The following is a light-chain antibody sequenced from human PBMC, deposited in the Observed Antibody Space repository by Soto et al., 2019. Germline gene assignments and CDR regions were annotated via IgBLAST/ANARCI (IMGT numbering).Light chain of an antibody. CDR3: AAWDDSLNGVV. CDR2: SNN. J-gene: IGLJ2*01. CDR1: SSHIGSKT. Sequence: QSVLTQPPSASGTPGQRVTISCSGSSSHIGSKTVNWYQQLPGTAPKLLIYSNNQRPSGVPDRFSGSKSGTSASLAISGLQSEDEADYYCAAWDDSLNGVVFGGGTKVTVL. V-gene: IGLV1-44*01.